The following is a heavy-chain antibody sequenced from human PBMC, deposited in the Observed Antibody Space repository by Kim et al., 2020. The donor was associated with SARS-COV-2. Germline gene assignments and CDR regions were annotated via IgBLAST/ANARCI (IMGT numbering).Heavy chain of an antibody. J-gene: IGHJ6*02. CDR1: GGSISSSSYY. D-gene: IGHD5-18*01. Sequence: SETLSLTCTVSGGSISSSSYYWGWIRQPPGKGLEWIGSIYYSGSTYYNPSLKSRVTISVDTSKNQFSLKLSSVTAADTAVYYCARPLRGAAMVPMTYYGMDLWGQGTTVTVSS. V-gene: IGHV4-39*01. CDR3: ARPLRGAAMVPMTYYGMDL. CDR2: IYYSGST.